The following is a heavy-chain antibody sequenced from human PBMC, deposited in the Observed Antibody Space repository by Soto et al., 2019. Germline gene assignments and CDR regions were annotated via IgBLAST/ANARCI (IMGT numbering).Heavy chain of an antibody. CDR1: GDTLTGYY. Sequence: GASVKVSCKDAGDTLTGYYMHSVRQAPRQGLEWMGWINPNSGGTKYAQKFQGWVTMTRDTSISTAYMELSRLRSDDTAVYYCARAAGPHDYDFWSGPRPYYYYYMDVWGKGTTVTVSS. D-gene: IGHD3-3*01. CDR2: INPNSGGT. J-gene: IGHJ6*03. V-gene: IGHV1-2*04. CDR3: ARAAGPHDYDFWSGPRPYYYYYMDV.